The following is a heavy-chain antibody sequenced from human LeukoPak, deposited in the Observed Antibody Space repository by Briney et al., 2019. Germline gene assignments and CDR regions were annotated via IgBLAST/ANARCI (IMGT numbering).Heavy chain of an antibody. CDR2: IDSSGRTM. CDR3: AREGGGTYLDAFDI. D-gene: IGHD1-26*01. Sequence: GGSLRLSCAASGFTFSSSEMNWVRQAPGKGLEWVSYIDSSGRTMYYGDSVRGRFTISRDNAKNSLFLQINSLRAEDTAVYYCAREGGGTYLDAFDIWGQGTVVTVSS. J-gene: IGHJ3*02. CDR1: GFTFSSSE. V-gene: IGHV3-48*03.